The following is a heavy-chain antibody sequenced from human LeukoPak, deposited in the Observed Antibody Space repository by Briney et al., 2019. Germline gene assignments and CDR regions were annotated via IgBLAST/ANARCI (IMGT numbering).Heavy chain of an antibody. CDR1: GDSINSNSYF. CDR2: IYHSGST. D-gene: IGHD3-10*01. CDR3: ARTLLWFGEGWWS. Sequence: PSETLSLTCTVSGDSINSNSYFWGWIRQPPGKGLEWIGSIYHSGSTYYNPSLKSRVTISVDTSKNQFSLKLSSVTAADTAVYYCARTLLWFGEGWWSWGQGTLVTVSS. V-gene: IGHV4-39*07. J-gene: IGHJ4*02.